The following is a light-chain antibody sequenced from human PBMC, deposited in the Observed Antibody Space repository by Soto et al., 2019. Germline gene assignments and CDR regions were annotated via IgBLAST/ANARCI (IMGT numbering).Light chain of an antibody. V-gene: IGKV1-5*01. CDR2: VAS. CDR1: QTIERW. J-gene: IGKJ1*01. Sequence: DIQLTQSPSTLSASIGDRVVITCRASQTIERWLAWYQQRPGLAPSLLIYVASTLESGVPSRFSGSGSETEFTLTISSLKPDDFATYHCQQYEGNPTFGQGTTVEVK. CDR3: QQYEGNPT.